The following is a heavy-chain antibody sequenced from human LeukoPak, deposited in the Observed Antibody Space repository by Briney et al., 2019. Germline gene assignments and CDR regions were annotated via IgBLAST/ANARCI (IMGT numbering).Heavy chain of an antibody. Sequence: SETLSLTCTVSGGSISSSSYYWGWIRQPPGKGLEWIGSIYYSGSTYYNPSLKSRVTISVDTSKNQFSLKLSSVTAADTAVYYCARSIVVVLAIPYFDYWGQGTLVTVSS. CDR3: ARSIVVVLAIPYFDY. D-gene: IGHD2-21*01. V-gene: IGHV4-39*07. CDR2: IYYSGST. CDR1: GGSISSSSYY. J-gene: IGHJ4*02.